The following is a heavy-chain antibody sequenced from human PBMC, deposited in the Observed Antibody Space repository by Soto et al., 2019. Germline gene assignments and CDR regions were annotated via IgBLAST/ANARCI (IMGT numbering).Heavy chain of an antibody. CDR3: ARDHGLSSYAFDI. CDR1: GFTFSSYS. J-gene: IGHJ3*02. CDR2: ISSSSSYI. Sequence: EVQLVESGGGLVKPGGSLRLSCAASGFTFSSYSMNWVRQAPGKGLEWVSSISSSSSYIYYADSVKGRFTISRDNAKNSLYLQMNILRAEDRAVYYCARDHGLSSYAFDIWGQGTMVTVSS. V-gene: IGHV3-21*01. D-gene: IGHD2-15*01.